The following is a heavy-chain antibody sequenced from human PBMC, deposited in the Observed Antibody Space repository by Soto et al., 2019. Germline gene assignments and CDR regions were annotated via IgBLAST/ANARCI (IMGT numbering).Heavy chain of an antibody. CDR2: INHSGST. J-gene: IGHJ6*02. D-gene: IGHD3-9*01. CDR1: GGSLSGYY. Sequence: PSQTLSLTCAVGGGSLSGYYWGWVRQPAGRGQEWIAEINHSGSTNYSPSLKRRVPISVVTSKNQCSLKLSSVTAADTAVYYCARGQYVLRYFDCSHGIDVWRQGTTVSVSS. V-gene: IGHV4-34*01. CDR3: ARGQYVLRYFDCSHGIDV.